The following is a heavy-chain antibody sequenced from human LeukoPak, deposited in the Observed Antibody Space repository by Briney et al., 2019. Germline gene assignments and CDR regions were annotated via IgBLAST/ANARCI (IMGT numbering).Heavy chain of an antibody. J-gene: IGHJ5*02. Sequence: GRSLRLSCAASGFTFNSYAMHWVRQAPGKGLEWVAVIWYGGSNKYYADSVKGRFTISRDNSKNTLYLQMNSLRAEDTAVYYCARDPDYGSKGAYHWGQGTMVTVSS. CDR2: IWYGGSNK. CDR3: ARDPDYGSKGAYH. D-gene: IGHD4-23*01. V-gene: IGHV3-33*08. CDR1: GFTFNSYA.